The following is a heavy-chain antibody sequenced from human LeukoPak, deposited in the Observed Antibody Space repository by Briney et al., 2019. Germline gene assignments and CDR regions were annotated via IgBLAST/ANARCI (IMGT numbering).Heavy chain of an antibody. J-gene: IGHJ4*02. CDR1: GFTFSSYS. D-gene: IGHD6-19*01. V-gene: IGHV3-21*01. CDR3: ASFDSSGWHYFDY. CDR2: ISSRSGYI. Sequence: NPGGSLRLPCAASGFTFSSYSMSWVRQAPGKGLEWVSSISSRSGYIYYGDSVKGRFTISRDNAKNSLYLQMNTLRAEDTAAYYCASFDSSGWHYFDYWGQGTLVTVSA.